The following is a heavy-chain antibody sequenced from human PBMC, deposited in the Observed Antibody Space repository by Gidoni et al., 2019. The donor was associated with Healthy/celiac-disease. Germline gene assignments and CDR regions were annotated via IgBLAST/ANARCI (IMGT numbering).Heavy chain of an antibody. V-gene: IGHV3-72*01. Sequence: EVQLVESGGGLVQPGGSLRLSCAASGFTFSDHYMDWVRQAPGKGLEWVGRTRIKANSYTTEYAASVKGRFTISRDDSKNSLYLQMNSLKTEDTAVYYCARGRGRGNYFDYWGQGTLVTVSS. CDR1: GFTFSDHY. D-gene: IGHD3-16*01. CDR3: ARGRGRGNYFDY. J-gene: IGHJ4*02. CDR2: TRIKANSYTT.